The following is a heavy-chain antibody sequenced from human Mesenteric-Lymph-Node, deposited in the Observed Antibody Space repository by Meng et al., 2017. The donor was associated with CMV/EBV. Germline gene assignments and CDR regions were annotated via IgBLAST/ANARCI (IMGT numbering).Heavy chain of an antibody. V-gene: IGHV3-30-3*01. CDR1: TFSSYA. CDR3: ARDRRAYCGGDCYSAFDI. CDR2: ISYDGSNK. D-gene: IGHD2-21*02. Sequence: TFSSYARHWVRQAPGKGLEWVAVISYDGSNKYYADSVKGRFTISRDNSKNTLYLQMNSLRAEDTAVYYCARDRRAYCGGDCYSAFDIWGQGTMVTVSS. J-gene: IGHJ3*02.